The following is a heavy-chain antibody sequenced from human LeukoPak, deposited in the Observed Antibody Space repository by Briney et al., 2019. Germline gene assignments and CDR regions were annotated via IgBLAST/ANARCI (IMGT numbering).Heavy chain of an antibody. CDR3: ARQDWNYELWLDY. Sequence: PSETLSLTCTVSGGSISSHYWSWIRQPPGKGLDWIGYIYYSGSTNYNPSLKSRVTISVDTSKNQFSLKLSSVTAADTAVYYCARQDWNYELWLDYWGQGTLVTVSS. V-gene: IGHV4-59*11. CDR2: IYYSGST. J-gene: IGHJ4*02. CDR1: GGSISSHY. D-gene: IGHD1-7*01.